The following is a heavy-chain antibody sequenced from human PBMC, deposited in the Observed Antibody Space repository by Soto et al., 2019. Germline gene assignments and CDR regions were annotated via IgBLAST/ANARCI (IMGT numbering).Heavy chain of an antibody. Sequence: ASVKVSCKASGYTFTSYYMHLVRQAPGQGLEWMGIINPSGGSTSYAQKFQGRVTMTRDTSTSTVYMELSSLRSEDTAVYYCARDGPTVTTIAHWGQGTLVTVSS. J-gene: IGHJ4*02. V-gene: IGHV1-46*03. CDR3: ARDGPTVTTIAH. D-gene: IGHD4-17*01. CDR2: INPSGGST. CDR1: GYTFTSYY.